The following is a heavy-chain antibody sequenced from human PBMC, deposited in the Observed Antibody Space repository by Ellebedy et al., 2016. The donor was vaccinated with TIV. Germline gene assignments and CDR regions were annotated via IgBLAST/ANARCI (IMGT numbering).Heavy chain of an antibody. CDR1: GYTFTSYG. V-gene: IGHV1-18*01. D-gene: IGHD3-10*01. CDR3: ATDLGITMVRGVADAFDI. CDR2: ISAYNGNT. Sequence: ASVKVSXKASGYTFTSYGISWVRQAPGQGLEWMGWISAYNGNTNYAQKLQGRVTMTTDTSTSTAYMELSSLRSEDTAVYYCATDLGITMVRGVADAFDIWGQGTMVTVSS. J-gene: IGHJ3*02.